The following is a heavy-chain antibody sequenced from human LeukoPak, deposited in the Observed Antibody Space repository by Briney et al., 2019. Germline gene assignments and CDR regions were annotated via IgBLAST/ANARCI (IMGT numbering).Heavy chain of an antibody. Sequence: ASVTVSCKASGYAFTTFVIMWVRQAPGPGLAWVGWSSTSKPYTRYAQKVQGRATLTTDTSTSTAYMELTSLTSDDTAVYFCARASDTSWPFDFWGQGTKVTVSS. CDR1: GYAFTTFV. CDR2: SSTSKPYT. V-gene: IGHV1-18*01. CDR3: ARASDTSWPFDF. D-gene: IGHD2-2*01. J-gene: IGHJ4*02.